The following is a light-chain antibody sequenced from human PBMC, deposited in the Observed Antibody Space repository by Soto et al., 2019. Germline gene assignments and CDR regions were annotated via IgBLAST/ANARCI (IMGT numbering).Light chain of an antibody. Sequence: QSALTQPPSVSGSPGQSVTICCTGTSSDVGYYNRVSWYQQSPGTAPKLIIYEVTNRPSGVPDRFSGSKSGNTASLTISGLQAEDEADYYCCSLTTSPTYVFGTGTKLTVL. CDR2: EVT. V-gene: IGLV2-18*02. CDR3: CSLTTSPTYV. J-gene: IGLJ1*01. CDR1: SSDVGYYNR.